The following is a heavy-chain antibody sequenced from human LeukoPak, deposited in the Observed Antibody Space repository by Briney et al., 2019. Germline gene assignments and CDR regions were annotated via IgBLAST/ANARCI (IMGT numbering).Heavy chain of an antibody. CDR3: ARSASTGSFDY. CDR2: IKPNSGGT. Sequence: ASVKVSCRASGYTFSGYYLHWVRQAPGQGLEWMGWIKPNSGGTNYAQRFQDRVTMTWDTSISTAYLDLTGLRSADTAVYYCARSASTGSFDYWGQGTLITVSS. CDR1: GYTFSGYY. V-gene: IGHV1-2*02. D-gene: IGHD2-8*02. J-gene: IGHJ4*02.